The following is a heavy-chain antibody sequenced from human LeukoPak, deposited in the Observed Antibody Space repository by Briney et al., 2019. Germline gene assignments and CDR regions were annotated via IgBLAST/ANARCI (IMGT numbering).Heavy chain of an antibody. CDR1: GYTFTGYY. J-gene: IGHJ4*02. Sequence: ASVKVSCKASGYTFTGYYMHWVRQAPGQGLEWMAWINPNSDVTKYAQKFQGRVTMTRDTSISTAYMDLSSLTSDDTAIYYCARGRASSDNDQENLNDNWGQGTLVTVSS. CDR2: INPNSDVT. CDR3: ARGRASSDNDQENLNDN. V-gene: IGHV1-2*02. D-gene: IGHD5-12*01.